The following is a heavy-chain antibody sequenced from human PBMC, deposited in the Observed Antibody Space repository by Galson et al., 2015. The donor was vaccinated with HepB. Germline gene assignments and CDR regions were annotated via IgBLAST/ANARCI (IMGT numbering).Heavy chain of an antibody. D-gene: IGHD2/OR15-2a*01. CDR3: AGGPHQLSRPLAPFHH. J-gene: IGHJ1*01. CDR1: GDTFSTYV. CDR2: INAGNGTT. Sequence: SVKVSCKASGDTFSTYVIHWVRQAPGQRFEWVGWINAGNGTTIRSQQFQGRITITRDTAASTVYLDLRSLRSEDTAMCFCAGGPHQLSRPLAPFHHWGQGTLVTVSS. V-gene: IGHV1-3*01.